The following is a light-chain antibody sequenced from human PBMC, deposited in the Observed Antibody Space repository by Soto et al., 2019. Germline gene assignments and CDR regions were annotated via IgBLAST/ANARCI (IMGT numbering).Light chain of an antibody. Sequence: DIQMTQSPSSLSASVGDRVTITCRASEGVSDYLAWFQQSPGKAPKSLIYGTYKLQSGVPAKFSGSGFGTDFTLTISDLQPEDSATYYCQQYNRLPLTFGQGTRLEIK. CDR3: QQYNRLPLT. V-gene: IGKV1-16*02. CDR2: GTY. J-gene: IGKJ5*01. CDR1: EGVSDY.